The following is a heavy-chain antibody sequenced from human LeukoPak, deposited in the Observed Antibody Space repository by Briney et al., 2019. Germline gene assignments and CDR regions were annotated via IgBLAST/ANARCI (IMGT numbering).Heavy chain of an antibody. D-gene: IGHD2-2*01. J-gene: IGHJ4*02. CDR2: INHSGST. CDR3: ARSRDGSSTSLDY. CDR1: GGSFSGYY. V-gene: IGHV4-34*01. Sequence: SETLSLTCAVYGGSFSGYYWSWIRQPPGKGLEWIGEINHSGSTNYNPSLKSRVTISVDTSKNQFSLKLSSVTAADTAVYYCARSRDGSSTSLDYWGQGTLVTVSS.